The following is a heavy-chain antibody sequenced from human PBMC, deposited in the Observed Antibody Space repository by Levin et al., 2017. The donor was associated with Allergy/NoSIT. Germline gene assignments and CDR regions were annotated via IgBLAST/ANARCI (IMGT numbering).Heavy chain of an antibody. V-gene: IGHV3-48*03. J-gene: IGHJ5*02. D-gene: IGHD3-22*01. CDR3: ARDSPYFYDSSGPGVGWFDP. CDR1: GFTFSSYE. CDR2: ISSSAGTI. Sequence: GGSLRLSCAASGFTFSSYEMNWVRQAPGKGLEWVSYISSSAGTIYYADSVKGRFTISRDNAKNSLYLQMNSLRAEDTAVYYCARDSPYFYDSSGPGVGWFDPWGQGTLVTVSS.